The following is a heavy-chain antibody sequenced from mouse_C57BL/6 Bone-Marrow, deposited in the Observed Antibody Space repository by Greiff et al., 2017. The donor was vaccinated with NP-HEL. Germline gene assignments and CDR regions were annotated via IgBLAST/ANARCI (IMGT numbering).Heavy chain of an antibody. J-gene: IGHJ3*01. V-gene: IGHV5-17*01. CDR2: LSSGSSTI. D-gene: IGHD2-1*01. Sequence: EVKVVESGGGLVKPGGSLKLSCAASGFTFSDYGMHWVRQAPEKWLEWVAYLSSGSSTIYYADTVKGLFTISRDNAKNTLYLQMTSLRSEDTAMYYCARQELPFAYWGQGTLVTVSA. CDR3: ARQELPFAY. CDR1: GFTFSDYG.